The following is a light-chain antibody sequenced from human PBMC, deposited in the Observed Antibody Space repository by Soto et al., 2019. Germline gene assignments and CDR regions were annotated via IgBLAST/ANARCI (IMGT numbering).Light chain of an antibody. V-gene: IGKV2-30*01. CDR1: QNLVSSAGSTC. CDR2: NAS. J-gene: IGKJ2*01. CDR3: MQYIQWPHT. Sequence: DVVVTQSPLSLPVTPGQPASISCRSRQNLVSSAGSTCLHWIQQRPGQSPRRLISNASNRASGVPARFSGSGSGTDFTLKISRVEAEDVGIYYCMQYIQWPHTFGQGTKLEIK.